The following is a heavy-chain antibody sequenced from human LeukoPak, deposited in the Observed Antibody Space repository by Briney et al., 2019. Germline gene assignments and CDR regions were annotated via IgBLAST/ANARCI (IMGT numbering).Heavy chain of an antibody. Sequence: PSETLSLTCTVSGYSISSGYYWGWIRQPPGKGLEWIGSIYHSGSTYYNPSLKSRVTISVDTSKNQFSLKLSSVTAADTAVYYCARGPYYDIREARDWGQGTLVTVSS. CDR3: ARGPYYDIREARD. CDR2: IYHSGST. CDR1: GYSISSGYY. D-gene: IGHD3-9*01. J-gene: IGHJ4*02. V-gene: IGHV4-38-2*02.